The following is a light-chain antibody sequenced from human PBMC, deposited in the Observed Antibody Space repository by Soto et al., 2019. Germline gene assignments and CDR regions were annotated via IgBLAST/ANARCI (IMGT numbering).Light chain of an antibody. CDR3: PQYNDWPLT. Sequence: EILMTQSPVTLSVSPGERATLSSGASQSVSSNLAWYQQKPGQAPSLLIYGAFTRATGIPARFSGTGSGTEFTLTISSLQSEDFALYYCPQYNDWPLTFGQGTKVDIK. CDR2: GAF. CDR1: QSVSSN. J-gene: IGKJ1*01. V-gene: IGKV3-15*01.